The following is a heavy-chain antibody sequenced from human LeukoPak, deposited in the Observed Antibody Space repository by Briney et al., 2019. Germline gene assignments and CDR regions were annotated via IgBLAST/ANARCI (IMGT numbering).Heavy chain of an antibody. CDR3: ARVRNYYDSSGYYIDY. V-gene: IGHV4-39*07. CDR2: IYYSGST. D-gene: IGHD3-22*01. Sequence: PSETLSLTCTVSGGSISSSSYYWGWLRQPPGKGPEWIGSIYYSGSTYYNPSLKSRVTISVDTSKNQFSLKLSSVTAADTAVYYCARVRNYYDSSGYYIDYWGQGTLVTVSS. CDR1: GGSISSSSYY. J-gene: IGHJ4*02.